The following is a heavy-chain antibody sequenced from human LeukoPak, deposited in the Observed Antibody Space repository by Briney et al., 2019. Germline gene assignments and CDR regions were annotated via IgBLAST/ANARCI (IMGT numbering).Heavy chain of an antibody. V-gene: IGHV4-39*02. D-gene: IGHD1-26*01. J-gene: IGHJ6*04. CDR2: IYYSGST. CDR3: AREGAGMNV. Sequence: ASETLSLTCTVSGGSISSSSYYWGWIRQPPGKGLEWIGSIYYSGSTYYNPSLKSRVTISVDTSKNQFSLKLSSVTAADTAVYYCAREGAGMNVWGKGTTVTVSS. CDR1: GGSISSSSYY.